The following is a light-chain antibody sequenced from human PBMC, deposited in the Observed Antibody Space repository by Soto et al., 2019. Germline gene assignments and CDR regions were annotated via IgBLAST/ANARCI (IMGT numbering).Light chain of an antibody. CDR2: GAS. CDR3: QYGSSPVT. V-gene: IGKV3-20*01. J-gene: IGKJ3*01. Sequence: EIVLTQSPGTLSLSPGERATLSCRASQSVSSSYLAWFQQRPGQAPRLLIYGASSRATGIPDRFSGSGSGPDFTLSISRLEPEDFEVYYCQYGSSPVTFGPGTKVDVK. CDR1: QSVSSSY.